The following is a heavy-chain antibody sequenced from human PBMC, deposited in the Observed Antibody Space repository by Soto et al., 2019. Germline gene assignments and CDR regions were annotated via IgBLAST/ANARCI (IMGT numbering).Heavy chain of an antibody. J-gene: IGHJ4*02. D-gene: IGHD2-15*01. CDR2: INTDGSST. CDR1: GFTFSSYW. CDR3: ARRGSGVTRGLHY. V-gene: IGHV3-74*01. Sequence: EVQLVESGGGLVQPGGSLRLSCAASGFTFSSYWMHWVRQAPGKGLLWISRINTDGSSTSYVDSVQGRFTISRDNGKNTLFLQMNSLRGEDPAVYYCARRGSGVTRGLHYWGQGTLVTVSS.